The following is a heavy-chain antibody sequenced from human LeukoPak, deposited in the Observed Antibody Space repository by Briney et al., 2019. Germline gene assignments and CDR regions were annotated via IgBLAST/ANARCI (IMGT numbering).Heavy chain of an antibody. CDR3: AREGDTMGETSIDY. D-gene: IGHD3-16*01. CDR2: ISWNSGSI. Sequence: SLRLSCAASGFTFNDYAMHWVRQAPGKGLEWVSGISWNSGSIGYADSVKGRFTISRDNAKNSLYLRMNSLRAEDTAVYYCAREGDTMGETSIDYWGQGTLVTVSS. CDR1: GFTFNDYA. V-gene: IGHV3-9*01. J-gene: IGHJ4*02.